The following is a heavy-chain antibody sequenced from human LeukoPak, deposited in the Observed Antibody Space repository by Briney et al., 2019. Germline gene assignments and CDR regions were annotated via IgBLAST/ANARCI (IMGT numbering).Heavy chain of an antibody. V-gene: IGHV3-74*01. Sequence: GGSLRLSCAASGFTFSTYWMHWVRQAPGKGLVWVSRIRGDGGDANYADFVKGRYTISRDNAKSTLYLQMNGLGVEDTAVYYCVRDIVAGSGSYSDWGQGTLVTVSS. CDR2: IRGDGGDA. CDR1: GFTFSTYW. CDR3: VRDIVAGSGSYSD. J-gene: IGHJ4*02. D-gene: IGHD3-10*01.